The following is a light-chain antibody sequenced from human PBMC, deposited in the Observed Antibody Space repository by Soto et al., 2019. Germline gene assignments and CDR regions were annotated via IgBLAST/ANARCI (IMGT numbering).Light chain of an antibody. J-gene: IGLJ1*01. Sequence: QSGLTQTASVSGSPGQSITMSCTGTRSDVGGYNLVSWYQQHPGKAPRLLIHDDIKRPSGVSDRFSGSKSGNTASLTISGLQAEDEADYYCSSFAGTNSFVFGTGTKVTVL. V-gene: IGLV2-23*01. CDR3: SSFAGTNSFV. CDR2: DDI. CDR1: RSDVGGYNL.